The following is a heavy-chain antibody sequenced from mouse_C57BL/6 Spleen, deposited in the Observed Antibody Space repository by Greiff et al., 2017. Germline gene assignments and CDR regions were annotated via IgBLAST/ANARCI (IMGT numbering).Heavy chain of an antibody. CDR1: GFSLTSYG. J-gene: IGHJ1*03. CDR2: IWSGGST. CDR3: ATHYYSSSGYFDV. Sequence: QVQLKESGPGLVQPSQSLSITCTVSGFSLTSYGVHWVRQPPGKGLEWLGVIWSGGSTDYNAAFISRLSISKDNSKSQVFFKMNSLQADDTAIYYCATHYYSSSGYFDVWGTGTTVTVSS. V-gene: IGHV2-4*01. D-gene: IGHD1-1*01.